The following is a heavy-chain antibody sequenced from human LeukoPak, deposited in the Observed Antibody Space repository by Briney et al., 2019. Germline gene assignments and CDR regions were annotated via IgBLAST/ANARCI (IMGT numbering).Heavy chain of an antibody. CDR1: GFTFRNYG. Sequence: PGGSLRLSCAASGFTFRNYGVSWVRQAPGNGLECVSAISGSGGSTYYADSVKGRFTISRDNSKNTLYLQMNSLRAEDTAVYYCARGLGKSYAFDIWGQGTMVTVSS. J-gene: IGHJ3*02. D-gene: IGHD3-16*01. V-gene: IGHV3-23*01. CDR2: ISGSGGST. CDR3: ARGLGKSYAFDI.